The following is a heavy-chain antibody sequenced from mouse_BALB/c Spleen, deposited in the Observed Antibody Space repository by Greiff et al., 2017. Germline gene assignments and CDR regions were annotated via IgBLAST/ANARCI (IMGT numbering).Heavy chain of an antibody. D-gene: IGHD2-1*01. V-gene: IGHV5-12-1*01. CDR3: ARQGAYYGNYVDAMDY. CDR1: GFAFSSYD. J-gene: IGHJ4*01. CDR2: ISSGGGST. Sequence: EVQRVESGGGLVKPGGSLKLSCAASGFAFSSYDMSWVRQTPEKRLEWVAYISSGGGSTYYPDTVKGRFTISRDNAKNTLYLQMSSLKSEDTAMYYCARQGAYYGNYVDAMDYWGQGTSVTVSS.